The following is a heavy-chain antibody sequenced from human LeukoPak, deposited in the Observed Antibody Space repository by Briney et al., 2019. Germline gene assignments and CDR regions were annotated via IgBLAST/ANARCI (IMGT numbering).Heavy chain of an antibody. J-gene: IGHJ4*02. CDR1: GFTFSSYW. D-gene: IGHD1-26*01. Sequence: GGSLRLSCAASGFTFSSYWMSWVRQAPGKGLEWVANIKQDGSEKYYVDSVKGRFTISRDNAKNSLYLQMNSLRAEDTAVYYCARDKIVGATNFDYWGQGTLVTVSS. CDR3: ARDKIVGATNFDY. V-gene: IGHV3-7*03. CDR2: IKQDGSEK.